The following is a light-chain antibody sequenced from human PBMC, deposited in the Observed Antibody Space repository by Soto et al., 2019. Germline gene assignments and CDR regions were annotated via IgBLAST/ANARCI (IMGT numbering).Light chain of an antibody. Sequence: QSVLTQPPSVSAAPGQTVTISCSGSSSNIGTYYVSWYQQFPGTAPKLLISDNNKRPSGIPDRFSGSKFGTSATLGITGLQTGDEADYYCGTWDGSLSVGVFGGGTKVTVL. CDR1: SSNIGTYY. CDR3: GTWDGSLSVGV. J-gene: IGLJ2*01. V-gene: IGLV1-51*01. CDR2: DNN.